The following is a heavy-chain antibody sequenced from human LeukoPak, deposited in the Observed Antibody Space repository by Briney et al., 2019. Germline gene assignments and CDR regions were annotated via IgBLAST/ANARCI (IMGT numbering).Heavy chain of an antibody. V-gene: IGHV3-48*04. J-gene: IGHJ4*02. D-gene: IGHD6-13*01. CDR3: ARDSHIAAADY. CDR1: GFTFSSYG. CDR2: ISSSGSTI. Sequence: PGGSLRLSCAASGFTFSSYGMHWVRQAPGKGLEWVSYISSSGSTIYYADSVKGRFTISRDNAKNSLYLQMNSLRAEDTAVYYCARDSHIAAADYWGQGTLVTVSS.